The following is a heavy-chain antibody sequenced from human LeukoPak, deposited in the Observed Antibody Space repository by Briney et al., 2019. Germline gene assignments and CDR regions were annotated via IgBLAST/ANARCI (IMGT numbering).Heavy chain of an antibody. V-gene: IGHV3-30*18. D-gene: IGHD1-26*01. J-gene: IGHJ4*02. Sequence: GRSLRLSCAVSGFRFNSHHMHWARQAPNKGLEWVAVAPHDRSSPSHAASVNGRFTISRDNSKNKLYLQMNSLRAEDTAVYYCAKDWEWELLIFDYWGQGTLVTVSS. CDR2: APHDRSSP. CDR1: GFRFNSHH. CDR3: AKDWEWELLIFDY.